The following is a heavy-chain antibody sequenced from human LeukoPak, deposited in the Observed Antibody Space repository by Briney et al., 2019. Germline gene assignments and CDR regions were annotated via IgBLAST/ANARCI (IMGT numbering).Heavy chain of an antibody. D-gene: IGHD2-2*01. Sequence: PGRSLRLSCAASGFTFSSYGMHWVRQAPGKGLEWVAVISYDGSNKYYADSVKGRFTISRDNSKNTLYLQMNSLRAEDTAVYYCARAASPRYCSSTSCYPSHMDVWGQGTTVTVSS. V-gene: IGHV3-30*03. CDR3: ARAASPRYCSSTSCYPSHMDV. CDR2: ISYDGSNK. CDR1: GFTFSSYG. J-gene: IGHJ6*02.